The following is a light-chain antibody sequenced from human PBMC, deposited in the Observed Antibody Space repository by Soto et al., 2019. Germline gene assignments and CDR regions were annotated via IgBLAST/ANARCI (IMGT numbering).Light chain of an antibody. CDR2: AAS. V-gene: IGKV1D-16*01. CDR1: QAINSY. CDR3: QQYNIYPLS. J-gene: IGKJ4*01. Sequence: DVQMTQSPSSLSASVGDRVTITCRASQAINSYLAWYQQKPGNAPKSLIYAASSLQTGVPSRFSGSESGTDFTLTISNLQAEDSATYYCQQYNIYPLSFGGGTKVEIK.